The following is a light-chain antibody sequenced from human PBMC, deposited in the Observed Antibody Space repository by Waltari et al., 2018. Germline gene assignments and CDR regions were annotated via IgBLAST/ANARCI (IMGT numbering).Light chain of an antibody. CDR2: WAS. CDR1: QTVLYSSDNNNY. V-gene: IGKV4-1*01. J-gene: IGKJ1*01. CDR3: QQYYDTPRT. Sequence: DIGITQSPDSLAVSLGERATINCKSSQTVLYSSDNNNYLAWYQQKLGQPPKLLIYWASTRASGVPARFSGSGSGTDFTLTISSLQAEDVAVYYCQQYYDTPRTFGQGTRVEIK.